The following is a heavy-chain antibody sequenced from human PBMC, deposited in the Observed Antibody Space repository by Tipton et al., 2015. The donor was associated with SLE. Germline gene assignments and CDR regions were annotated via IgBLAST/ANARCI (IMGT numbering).Heavy chain of an antibody. CDR1: GGSITSHY. J-gene: IGHJ4*02. CDR3: ARAKTYYYDSSGYYYYFDY. CDR2: IYYSGST. Sequence: TLSLTCTVSGGSITSHYWSWVRQPPGKGLEWIGFIYYSGSTNYNPSLKSRVTISVDTSKNQFSLKLSSVTAADTAVYYCARAKTYYYDSSGYYYYFDYWGQGTLVTVSS. V-gene: IGHV4-59*11. D-gene: IGHD3-22*01.